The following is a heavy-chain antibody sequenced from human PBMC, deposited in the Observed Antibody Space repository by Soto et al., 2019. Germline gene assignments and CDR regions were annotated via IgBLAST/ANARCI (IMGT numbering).Heavy chain of an antibody. J-gene: IGHJ4*02. CDR1: GYSFTSYW. V-gene: IGHV5-10-1*01. CDR3: ARLKAPYYYDSSGRDY. D-gene: IGHD3-22*01. CDR2: IDPSDSYT. Sequence: GESLKISCKGSGYSFTSYWISWVRQMPGKGLEWMGRIDPSDSYTNYSPSFQGHVTISADKSISTAYLQWSSLKASDTAMYYCARLKAPYYYDSSGRDYWGQGTLVTSPQ.